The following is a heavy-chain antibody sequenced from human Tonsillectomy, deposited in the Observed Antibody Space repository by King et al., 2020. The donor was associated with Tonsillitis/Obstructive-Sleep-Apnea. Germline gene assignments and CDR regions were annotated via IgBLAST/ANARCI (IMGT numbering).Heavy chain of an antibody. CDR2: IYWDDDK. CDR1: GFSLSTSGVG. J-gene: IGHJ4*02. V-gene: IGHV2-5*02. D-gene: IGHD1-7*01. CDR3: AHTEIERSAGTTFLDY. Sequence: ITLKESGPPLVKPTQTLTLTCTFSGFSLSTSGVGVGWLRQPPGKALEWLALIYWDDDKRYSPSLKSRLTITKDTSKNQVVLTMTNMDPVDTATYYCAHTEIERSAGTTFLDYWGQGTLVTVSS.